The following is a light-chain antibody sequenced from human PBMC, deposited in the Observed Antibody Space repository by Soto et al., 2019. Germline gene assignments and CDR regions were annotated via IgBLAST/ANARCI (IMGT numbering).Light chain of an antibody. J-gene: IGKJ3*01. CDR1: QSVLYNSNNKNY. V-gene: IGKV4-1*01. Sequence: DIVMTQSPDSLAVSLGERATFNCKSSQSVLYNSNNKNYLAWNQQKPGQPPKLLIYWASTRESGVPDRFSGSGSGTDFTLTISGLQAEDVAVYYCQQYYSTPFTFGPGTKVDIK. CDR2: WAS. CDR3: QQYYSTPFT.